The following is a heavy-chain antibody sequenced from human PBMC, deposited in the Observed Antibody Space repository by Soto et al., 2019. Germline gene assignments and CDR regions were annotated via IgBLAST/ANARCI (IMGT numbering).Heavy chain of an antibody. CDR3: ARGTTTSAFSGMDV. CDR2: ISYDGSNE. CDR1: GFTFSSHA. V-gene: IGHV3-30-3*01. D-gene: IGHD1-1*01. Sequence: QVQLVESGGGVVQPGRSLRLSCAASGFTFSSHAMNWVRQAPGKWLEWVAVISYDGSNEYNSESVKGRFTISRDNSKNTLSLQMNSLRAEDTAMYFCARGTTTSAFSGMDVWGQGTTVTVSS. J-gene: IGHJ6*02.